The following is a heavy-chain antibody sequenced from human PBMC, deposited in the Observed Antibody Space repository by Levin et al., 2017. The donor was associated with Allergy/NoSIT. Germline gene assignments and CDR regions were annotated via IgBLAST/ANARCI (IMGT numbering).Heavy chain of an antibody. CDR3: ARDYASASYYNSLPTGYFDY. CDR2: IHHSGNT. J-gene: IGHJ4*01. D-gene: IGHD3-10*01. CDR1: GGSISSSNW. Sequence: TSSETLSLTCAVSGGSISSSNWWSWVRQPPGKGLEWIGEIHHSGNTNYNPSLSSRVVISVDKSKNQFSLKVSSVTAADTAVYYCARDYASASYYNSLPTGYFDYWGQGTLVTVSS. V-gene: IGHV4-4*02.